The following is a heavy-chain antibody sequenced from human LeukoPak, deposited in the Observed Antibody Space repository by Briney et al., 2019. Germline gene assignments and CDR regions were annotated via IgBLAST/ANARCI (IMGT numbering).Heavy chain of an antibody. CDR3: ASGIQWMGNNS. J-gene: IGHJ4*02. V-gene: IGHV4-34*01. Sequence: SETLSLTCAVYGGSFSGYYWSWIRHPPGKGLEWIGRMYLSGETNYNPSLRNRVTISLDMPKNHFSLKLTSATAAVTAIYYCASGIQWMGNNSWGQGTLVTVSS. D-gene: IGHD6-19*01. CDR2: MYLSGET. CDR1: GGSFSGYY.